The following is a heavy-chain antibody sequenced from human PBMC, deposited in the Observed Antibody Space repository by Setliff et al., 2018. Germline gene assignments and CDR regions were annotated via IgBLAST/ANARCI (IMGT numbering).Heavy chain of an antibody. Sequence: ASVKVSCKASGYTFRSYGINWVRQAPGPGLEWMGWINTNTGNPTYAQGFTGRFVFPLDTSVTTVYLQMSGLRAEDTARYYCARSPMVRGGYWDYIDYWGQGTLVTVSS. V-gene: IGHV7-4-1*02. CDR1: GYTFRSYG. J-gene: IGHJ4*02. CDR3: ARSPMVRGGYWDYIDY. CDR2: INTNTGNP. D-gene: IGHD3-10*01.